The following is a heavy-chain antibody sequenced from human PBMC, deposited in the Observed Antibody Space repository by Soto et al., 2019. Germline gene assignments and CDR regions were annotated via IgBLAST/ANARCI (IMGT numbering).Heavy chain of an antibody. Sequence: PGGSLRLSCAASGFTFSSYEMNWVRQAPGKGLEWVSYISSSGSTIYYADSVKGRFTISRDNAKNSLYPQMNSLRAEDTAVYYCARARNLYYDFWSGQYGMDVWGQGTTVTVSS. V-gene: IGHV3-48*03. D-gene: IGHD3-3*01. J-gene: IGHJ6*02. CDR1: GFTFSSYE. CDR3: ARARNLYYDFWSGQYGMDV. CDR2: ISSSGSTI.